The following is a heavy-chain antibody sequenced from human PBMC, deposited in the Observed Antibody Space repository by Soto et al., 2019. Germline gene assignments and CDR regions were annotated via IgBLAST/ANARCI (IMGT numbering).Heavy chain of an antibody. V-gene: IGHV1-69*13. CDR2: IIPIFGTA. J-gene: IGHJ6*02. CDR3: ASHGITGTWVYYYGMDV. D-gene: IGHD1-7*01. Sequence: QVQLVQSGAEVKKPGSTVKVSCKASGDTFSSYAISWVRQAPGQGLEWMGGIIPIFGTANYAQKFQGRVTITADESTSTAYMELSSLRSEDTAVYYCASHGITGTWVYYYGMDVWGQGTTVTVSS. CDR1: GDTFSSYA.